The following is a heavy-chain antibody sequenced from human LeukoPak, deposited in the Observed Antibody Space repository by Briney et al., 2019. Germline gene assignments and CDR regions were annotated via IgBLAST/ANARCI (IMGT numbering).Heavy chain of an antibody. V-gene: IGHV1-18*01. CDR2: ISAYNGNT. D-gene: IGHD3-22*01. Sequence: ASAKVSCKASGYTFTSYGISWVRQAPGQGLEWMGWISAYNGNTNYAQKLQGRVTMTTDTSTSTAYMELRSLRSDDTAVYYCARDSVPSAPVLHYYDSSGYYPVPFDYWGQGTLVTVSS. CDR3: ARDSVPSAPVLHYYDSSGYYPVPFDY. J-gene: IGHJ4*02. CDR1: GYTFTSYG.